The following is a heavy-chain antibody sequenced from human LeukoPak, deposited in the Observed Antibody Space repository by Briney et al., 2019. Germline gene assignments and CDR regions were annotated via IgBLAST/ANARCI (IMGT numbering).Heavy chain of an antibody. D-gene: IGHD1-1*01. CDR2: ISDSGGST. CDR3: ASSITTPGGFDY. Sequence: GGSLRLSCVTSGFTFNNYAMTWVRQAPGKGLEWVSGISDSGGSTYYTDSVKGRFSISRDNSKNTLYLQMNSLRVEDTAVYYCASSITTPGGFDYWGQGTLVTVSS. J-gene: IGHJ4*02. CDR1: GFTFNNYA. V-gene: IGHV3-23*01.